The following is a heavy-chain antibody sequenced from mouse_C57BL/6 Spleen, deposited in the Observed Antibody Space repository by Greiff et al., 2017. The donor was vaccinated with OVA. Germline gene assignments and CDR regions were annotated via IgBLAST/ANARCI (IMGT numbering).Heavy chain of an antibody. CDR3: ARDYGSPWFAY. Sequence: VQLKESGGGLVKPGGSLKLSCAASGFTFSDYGMHWVRQAPEKGLEWVAYISSGSSTIYYADTVKGRFTISRDNAKNTLFLQMTSLRSEDTAMYYCARDYGSPWFAYSGQGTLVTVSA. CDR1: GFTFSDYG. CDR2: ISSGSSTI. V-gene: IGHV5-17*01. J-gene: IGHJ3*01. D-gene: IGHD1-1*01.